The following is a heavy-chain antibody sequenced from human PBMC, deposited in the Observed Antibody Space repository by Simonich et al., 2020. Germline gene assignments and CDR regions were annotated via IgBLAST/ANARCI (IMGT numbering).Heavy chain of an antibody. CDR1: GFTFLSYA. D-gene: IGHD1-7*01. V-gene: IGHV3-23*01. CDR2: ISGSRDST. CDR3: AKRSGVSITGTFDY. Sequence: EVQLLESGGGLVQPGGSLRLSCAASGFTFLSYAMSWVRQAPGKGREWVAAISGSRDSTYYADSVKGRFTIPRDKSKNTLYLQMNSLRAEDTAVYYCAKRSGVSITGTFDYWGQGTLVTVSS. J-gene: IGHJ4*02.